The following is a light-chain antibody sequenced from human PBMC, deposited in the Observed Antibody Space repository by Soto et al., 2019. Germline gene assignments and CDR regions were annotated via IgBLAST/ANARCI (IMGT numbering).Light chain of an antibody. CDR3: QQYAAQSPWT. V-gene: IGKV1-5*03. CDR1: QSLPSTW. Sequence: DVQMTQSTSTLSASVGDKVTITCRASQSLPSTWLAWFQQRPGKAPNVLIYKGSALASGVSSRFSGSGSGTEFPLTISSLQPDDFATYFCQQYAAQSPWTFGQGTRV. CDR2: KGS. J-gene: IGKJ1*01.